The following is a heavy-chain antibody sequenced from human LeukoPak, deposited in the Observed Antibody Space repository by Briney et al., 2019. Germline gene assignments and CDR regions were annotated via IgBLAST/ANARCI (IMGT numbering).Heavy chain of an antibody. CDR3: ARDSPDYGDYVDY. J-gene: IGHJ4*02. Sequence: ASVKVSCKASGYTFTSYYMHWVRQAPGQGLEWMGIINPSGGSTSYAQKFQGRVTMTRDMSTSTVYMELSRLRSDDTAVYYCARDSPDYGDYVDYWGQGTLVTVSS. CDR2: INPSGGST. V-gene: IGHV1-46*01. CDR1: GYTFTSYY. D-gene: IGHD4-17*01.